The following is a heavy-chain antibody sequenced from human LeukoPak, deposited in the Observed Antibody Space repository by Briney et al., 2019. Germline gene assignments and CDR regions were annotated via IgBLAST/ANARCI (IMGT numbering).Heavy chain of an antibody. J-gene: IGHJ4*02. Sequence: SETLSLTCTVSGGSISSSSYYWGWIRQPPGKGLEWIGSIYYSGSTYYNPSLKSRVTISVDTSKNQFSLKLSSVTAADTAVYYCAKQSRPATTFGGSWYFDFWGQGTLVTVSS. CDR3: AKQSRPATTFGGSWYFDF. CDR1: GGSISSSSYY. CDR2: IYYSGST. V-gene: IGHV4-39*01. D-gene: IGHD3-16*01.